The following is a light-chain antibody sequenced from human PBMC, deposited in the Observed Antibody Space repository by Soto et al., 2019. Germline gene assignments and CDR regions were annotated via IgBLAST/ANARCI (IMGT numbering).Light chain of an antibody. V-gene: IGLV3-21*02. CDR1: DIGSKT. J-gene: IGLJ1*01. CDR3: QSYDSTLSDRYV. Sequence: SYELTQPPSVSVAPGQTAMITCGGNDIGSKTVHWYQQRPGQAPMLVVYDDRDRPSGIPERFSGSKSGSTATLTISRVEDGDEADYYCQSYDSTLSDRYVFGSGTKLTVL. CDR2: DDR.